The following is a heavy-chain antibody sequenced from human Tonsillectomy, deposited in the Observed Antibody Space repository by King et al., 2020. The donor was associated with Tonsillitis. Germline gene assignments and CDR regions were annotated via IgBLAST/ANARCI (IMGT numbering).Heavy chain of an antibody. J-gene: IGHJ3*02. CDR1: GYTFTDYF. Sequence: QLVQSGADMKKPGASVKVSCKASGYTFTDYFIHWVRQAPGQGLEWMGGISPDNGRTNYAPKFRGWVTMTRDTSITTAYLELTRLTSDDTAVYYCAADPHGWHAFDIWGQGTIVTVSS. CDR2: ISPDNGRT. D-gene: IGHD6-19*01. V-gene: IGHV1-2*04. CDR3: AADPHGWHAFDI.